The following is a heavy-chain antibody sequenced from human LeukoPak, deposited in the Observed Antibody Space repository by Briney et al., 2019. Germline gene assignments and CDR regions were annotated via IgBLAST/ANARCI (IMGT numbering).Heavy chain of an antibody. Sequence: PGGSLRLSCAASGFTFSSYAMHWVRQAPGKGLEWVAVISYDGSNKYYADSVKGRFTISMDNAKNSLYLQMNSLRADDTAVYYCARRKVPAANDYWGQGTLVTVSS. D-gene: IGHD2-2*01. J-gene: IGHJ4*02. CDR1: GFTFSSYA. CDR2: ISYDGSNK. V-gene: IGHV3-30-3*01. CDR3: ARRKVPAANDY.